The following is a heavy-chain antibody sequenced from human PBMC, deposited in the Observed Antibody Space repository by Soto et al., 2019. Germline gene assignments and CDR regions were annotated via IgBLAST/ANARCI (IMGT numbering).Heavy chain of an antibody. Sequence: SETLSLTCTVSGGSISSYYWSWIRQPAGKGLEWIGRIYTSGSTNYNPSLKSRVTMSVDTSKNQFSLKLSSVTAADTAVYYCARVNLYRSSSPMFDYWGQGTLVTVSS. CDR1: GGSISSYY. D-gene: IGHD6-6*01. V-gene: IGHV4-4*07. CDR2: IYTSGST. J-gene: IGHJ4*02. CDR3: ARVNLYRSSSPMFDY.